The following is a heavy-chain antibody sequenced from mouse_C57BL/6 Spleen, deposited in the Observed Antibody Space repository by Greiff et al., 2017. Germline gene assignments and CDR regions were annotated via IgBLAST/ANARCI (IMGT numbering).Heavy chain of an antibody. CDR2: IDPSGSYT. Sequence: VQLQQPGAELVRPGTSVKLSCKASGYTFTSYWMPWVKQRPGQGLEWIGVIDPSGSYTNYNQKFKGKATLTVDTSTSTAYMQLSSLTSEDTAVYYCARYSAWFAYWGQGTLVTVSA. V-gene: IGHV1-59*01. CDR3: ARYSAWFAY. J-gene: IGHJ3*01. CDR1: GYTFTSYW.